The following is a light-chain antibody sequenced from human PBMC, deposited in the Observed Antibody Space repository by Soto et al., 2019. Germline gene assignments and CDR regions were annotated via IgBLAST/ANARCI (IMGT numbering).Light chain of an antibody. CDR1: QSVSSY. Sequence: EIVLTQSPATLSLSPGERATLSCRASQSVSSYFAWYQQKPGQAPRLLIYDASNRATGIPARFSGSGSGTDFTLTISSLEPEDFAVYYWQQRSNWPPITLGQGTRLEIK. V-gene: IGKV3-11*01. J-gene: IGKJ5*01. CDR2: DAS. CDR3: QQRSNWPPIT.